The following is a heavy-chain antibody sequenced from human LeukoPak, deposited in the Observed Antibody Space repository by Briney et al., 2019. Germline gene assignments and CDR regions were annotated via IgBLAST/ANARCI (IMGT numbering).Heavy chain of an antibody. D-gene: IGHD3-10*01. CDR2: IYPGDSDT. V-gene: IGHV5-51*01. Sequence: GESLKISCKGSGYRFTSYWIGWVRQMPGKGLEWMGIIYPGDSDTRYSPSFQGQVTISADKSISTAYLQWSSLKASDTAMYYCARHRKGHGSGRAMDYWGQGTLVTVSS. J-gene: IGHJ4*02. CDR1: GYRFTSYW. CDR3: ARHRKGHGSGRAMDY.